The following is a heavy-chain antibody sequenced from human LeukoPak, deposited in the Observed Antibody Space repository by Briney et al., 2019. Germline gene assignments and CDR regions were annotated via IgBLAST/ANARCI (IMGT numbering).Heavy chain of an antibody. CDR2: IIPIFGTA. J-gene: IGHJ3*02. Sequence: ASVKVSCKASGGTFSSYAISWVRQAPGQGLEWMGRIIPIFGTANYAQKFQGRVTITTDESTSTAYMELSSLRSEDTAVYYCAREPLVDYGDYVFRAFDIWGQGTMVTVS. D-gene: IGHD4-17*01. V-gene: IGHV1-69*05. CDR3: AREPLVDYGDYVFRAFDI. CDR1: GGTFSSYA.